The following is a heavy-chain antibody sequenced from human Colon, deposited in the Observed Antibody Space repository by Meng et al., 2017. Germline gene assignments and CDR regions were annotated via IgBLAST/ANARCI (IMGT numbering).Heavy chain of an antibody. CDR3: ANIRDRSFSDS. CDR1: GESISTFY. D-gene: IGHD1-26*01. Sequence: VPLRQWGAALLKPPETLSLTCAVYGESISTFYWAWIRQSPGKGLEWIGEINHAGTAYYNPSLKSRVPLSIDTSRNQFSLNLRSVTAADTAVYYCANIRDRSFSDSWGQGTLVTVSS. CDR2: INHAGTA. J-gene: IGHJ4*02. V-gene: IGHV4-34*01.